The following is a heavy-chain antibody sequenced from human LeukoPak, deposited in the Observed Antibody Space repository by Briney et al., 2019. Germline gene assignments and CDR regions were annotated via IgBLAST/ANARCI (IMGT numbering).Heavy chain of an antibody. CDR1: GGSISSSSYY. CDR2: IYYSGST. J-gene: IGHJ5*02. Sequence: SETLSLTCTVSGGSISSSSYYWGWIRQPPGKGLEWIGSIYYSGSTYYNPSLKSRVTISVDTSKNQFSLKLSSVTAADTAVYYCASGPYGSGSYYNWFDPWGQGTLVTVSS. CDR3: ASGPYGSGSYYNWFDP. V-gene: IGHV4-39*01. D-gene: IGHD3-10*01.